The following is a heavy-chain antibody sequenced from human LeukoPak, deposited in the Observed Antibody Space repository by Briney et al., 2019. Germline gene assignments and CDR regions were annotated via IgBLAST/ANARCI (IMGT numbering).Heavy chain of an antibody. D-gene: IGHD6-19*01. V-gene: IGHV1-69*05. J-gene: IGHJ4*02. CDR2: IIPIFGTA. CDR3: ARDYENSSGWYLSGYFDY. Sequence: SVKVSCKASGGTFSSYGIIWVRQAPGQGLEWMGRIIPIFGTANYAQKFQGRVTIITDESTSTAYMELSSLRSEDTAVYYCARDYENSSGWYLSGYFDYWGQGTLDTVSS. CDR1: GGTFSSYG.